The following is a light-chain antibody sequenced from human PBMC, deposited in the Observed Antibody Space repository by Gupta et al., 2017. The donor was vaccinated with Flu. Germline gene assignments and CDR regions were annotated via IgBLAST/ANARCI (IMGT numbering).Light chain of an antibody. Sequence: EIVLTQSPATLSVSPGDSATLSCRASQSVSSNFAWFQQKPGQAPRLLIYGASVRATGSPARFSGSGSGTEFTLTITSLQSEDFAVYYCQHYNNWSITFGQGTRLEIK. CDR1: QSVSSN. CDR2: GAS. V-gene: IGKV3-15*01. J-gene: IGKJ5*01. CDR3: QHYNNWSIT.